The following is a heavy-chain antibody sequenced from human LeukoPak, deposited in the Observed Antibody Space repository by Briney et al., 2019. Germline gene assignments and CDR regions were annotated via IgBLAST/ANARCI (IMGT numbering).Heavy chain of an antibody. Sequence: HPGRSLRLSCAASGFTFSSYGMHWVRQAPGKGLEWVAVISYDGSNKYYADSVKGRFTISRDNSKNTLYRQMNSLRAEDTAVYYCANSDSSGSYPDVIDYWGQGTLVTVSS. CDR2: ISYDGSNK. CDR3: ANSDSSGSYPDVIDY. V-gene: IGHV3-30*18. D-gene: IGHD3-22*01. CDR1: GFTFSSYG. J-gene: IGHJ4*02.